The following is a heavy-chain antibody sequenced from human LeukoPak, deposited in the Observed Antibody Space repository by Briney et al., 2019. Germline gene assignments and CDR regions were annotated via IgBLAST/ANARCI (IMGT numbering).Heavy chain of an antibody. J-gene: IGHJ6*03. Sequence: SETLSLTCTVSGGSISSYYWSWIRQPPGKGLEWIGYIYYSGSTNYNPSHKSRVTISVDTSKNQFSLKLSSVTAADTAVYYCARGLLNYYYYYMDVWGKGTTVTISS. CDR2: IYYSGST. V-gene: IGHV4-59*01. CDR3: ARGLLNYYYYYMDV. CDR1: GGSISSYY.